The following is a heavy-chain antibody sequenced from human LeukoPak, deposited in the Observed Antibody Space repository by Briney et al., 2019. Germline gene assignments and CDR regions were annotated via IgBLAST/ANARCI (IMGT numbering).Heavy chain of an antibody. CDR1: GFTFSNYA. Sequence: GGSLRLSCVASGFTFSNYAMHWVRQAPGKGLEWVAVIAYDGRNKFYADSLKGRFSISRDNSMNTLYLQMNTLRTEDTAVYYCATQPCDSGSCFLGHWGQGTVVTFSS. CDR3: ATQPCDSGSCFLGH. J-gene: IGHJ4*02. CDR2: IAYDGRNK. V-gene: IGHV3-30-3*01. D-gene: IGHD2-15*01.